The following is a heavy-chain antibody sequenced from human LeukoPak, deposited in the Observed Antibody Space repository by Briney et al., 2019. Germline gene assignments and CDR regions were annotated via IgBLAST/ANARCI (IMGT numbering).Heavy chain of an antibody. CDR1: GFTFSSYG. V-gene: IGHV3-30*18. Sequence: GGSLRLSCAASGFTFSSYGMHWVRQAPGKGLEWVAVISYDGSNKYYADSVKGRFTISRDNSKNTLYLQMNSLRAEDTAVYYCAKSSHYDFWSGYGYWGQGTLVTVSS. J-gene: IGHJ4*02. CDR2: ISYDGSNK. CDR3: AKSSHYDFWSGYGY. D-gene: IGHD3-3*01.